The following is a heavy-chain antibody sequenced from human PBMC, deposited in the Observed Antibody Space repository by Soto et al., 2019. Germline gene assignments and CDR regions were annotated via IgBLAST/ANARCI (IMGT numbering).Heavy chain of an antibody. CDR2: ISAYNGNT. Sequence: ASVKVSCEACGYSFTSYGISWVRQAPGQGLEWMGWISAYNGNTNYAQKLQGRVTMTTDTSTSTAYMELRSLRSDDTAVYYCARDSGSGSYDYWGQGTLVTVSS. V-gene: IGHV1-18*04. J-gene: IGHJ4*02. CDR3: ARDSGSGSYDY. D-gene: IGHD3-10*01. CDR1: GYSFTSYG.